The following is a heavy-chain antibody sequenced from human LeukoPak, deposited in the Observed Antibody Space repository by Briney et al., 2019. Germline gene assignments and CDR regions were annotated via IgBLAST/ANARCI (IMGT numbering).Heavy chain of an antibody. Sequence: ASVKVSCKASGYTFTGYHMHWVRQAPGQGLEWMGWINPNSGGTNYAQKFQGRVTMTRDTFISTAYMELSRLRSEDTAVYYCARARSARYSDYYYYYMDVWGKGATVTISS. J-gene: IGHJ6*03. D-gene: IGHD2-15*01. V-gene: IGHV1-2*02. CDR1: GYTFTGYH. CDR2: INPNSGGT. CDR3: ARARSARYSDYYYYYMDV.